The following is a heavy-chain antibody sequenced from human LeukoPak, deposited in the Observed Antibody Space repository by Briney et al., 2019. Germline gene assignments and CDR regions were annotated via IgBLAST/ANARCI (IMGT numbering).Heavy chain of an antibody. D-gene: IGHD6-19*01. CDR3: ARVPYSTGAFDY. V-gene: IGHV3-48*02. CDR1: GFTFNSYS. CDR2: ISSSSSTI. Sequence: GGSLRLSCAASGFTFNSYSMNWVRQAPGKGLEWISYISSSSSTIYYPDSVKGRFTISRDNAKNSLYLQLNSLRDEDTALYYCARVPYSTGAFDYWGQGTLVTVSS. J-gene: IGHJ4*02.